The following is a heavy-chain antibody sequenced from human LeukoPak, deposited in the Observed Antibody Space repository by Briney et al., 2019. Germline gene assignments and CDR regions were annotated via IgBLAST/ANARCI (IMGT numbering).Heavy chain of an antibody. D-gene: IGHD6-13*01. CDR2: ISGSGGST. Sequence: GGSLRLSCAASGFTFSSYSMNWVRQAPGKGLEWVSAISGSGGSTYYADSVKGRFTISRDNSKNTLYLQMNSLRAEDTAVYYCAAPRKPGIAAAFGYWGQGTLVTVSS. CDR1: GFTFSSYS. CDR3: AAPRKPGIAAAFGY. V-gene: IGHV3-23*01. J-gene: IGHJ4*02.